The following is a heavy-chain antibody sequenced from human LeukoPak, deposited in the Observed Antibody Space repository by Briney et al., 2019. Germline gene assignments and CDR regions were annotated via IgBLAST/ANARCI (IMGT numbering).Heavy chain of an antibody. CDR2: INHSGST. CDR1: GGCFSGYY. D-gene: IGHD3-9*01. Sequence: SETLSLTCAVHGGCFSGYYWSWIRQPPGKGLEWIGEINHSGSTNYNPSLKSRVTISVDTSKNQFSLKLSSVTAADTAVYYCARARRYFDWLLYGNWFDPWGQGTLVTVSS. V-gene: IGHV4-34*01. J-gene: IGHJ5*02. CDR3: ARARRYFDWLLYGNWFDP.